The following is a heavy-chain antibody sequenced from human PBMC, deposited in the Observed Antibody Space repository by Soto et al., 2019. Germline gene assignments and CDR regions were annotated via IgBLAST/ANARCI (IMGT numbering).Heavy chain of an antibody. D-gene: IGHD6-19*01. J-gene: IGHJ4*02. V-gene: IGHV4-59*01. CDR1: GGSISSYY. CDR2: IYYSGST. CDR3: ASTAHSSGWYSGGFDY. Sequence: ETLSLTCTVSGGSISSYYWSWIRQPPGKGLEWIGYIYYSGSTNYNPSLKRRVTLSVDTSKNQFSLKLSSVTAADTAVYYCASTAHSSGWYSGGFDYWGQGTLVTVSS.